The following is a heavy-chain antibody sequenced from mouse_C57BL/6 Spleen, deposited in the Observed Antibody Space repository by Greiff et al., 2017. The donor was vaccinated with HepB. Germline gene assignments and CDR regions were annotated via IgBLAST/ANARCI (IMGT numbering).Heavy chain of an antibody. CDR2: IDPSDSYT. Sequence: QVQLQQPGAELVMPGASVKLSCKASGYTFTSYWMHWVKQRPGQGLEWIGEIDPSDSYTNYNQKFKGKSTLTVDKSSSTAYRQLSSLTSEDSAVYYCARGATVVATSPFYYFDYWGQGTTLTVSS. CDR3: ARGATVVATSPFYYFDY. D-gene: IGHD1-1*01. J-gene: IGHJ2*01. CDR1: GYTFTSYW. V-gene: IGHV1-69*01.